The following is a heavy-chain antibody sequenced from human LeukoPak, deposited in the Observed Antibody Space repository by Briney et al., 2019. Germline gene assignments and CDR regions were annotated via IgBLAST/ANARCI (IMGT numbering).Heavy chain of an antibody. J-gene: IGHJ4*02. CDR1: GFTVSSNY. D-gene: IGHD3-3*01. CDR2: IYSGGST. CDR3: ARSRITIFGVVKNFDY. Sequence: GSLRLSCAASGFTVSSNYMSWVRQAPGKGLEWVSVIYSGGSTYYADSVKGRFTISRDNSKNTLYLQMNSLRAEDTAVYYCARSRITIFGVVKNFDYWGQGTLVTVSS. V-gene: IGHV3-53*01.